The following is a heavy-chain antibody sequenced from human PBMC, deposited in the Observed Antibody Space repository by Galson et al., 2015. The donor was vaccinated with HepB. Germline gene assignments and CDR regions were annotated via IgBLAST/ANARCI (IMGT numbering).Heavy chain of an antibody. CDR2: INHSGST. D-gene: IGHD2-2*01. V-gene: IGHV4-34*01. Sequence: ETLSLTCAVYGGSFSGYYWSWIRQPPGKGLEWIGEINHSGSTNYNPSLKSRVTISVDTSKNQFSLKLSSVTAADTAVYYCATGPDIVVVPAAIRFDYWGQGTLVTVSS. CDR3: ATGPDIVVVPAAIRFDY. CDR1: GGSFSGYY. J-gene: IGHJ4*02.